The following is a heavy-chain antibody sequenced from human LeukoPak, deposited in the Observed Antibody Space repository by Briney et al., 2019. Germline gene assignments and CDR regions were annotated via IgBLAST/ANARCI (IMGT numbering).Heavy chain of an antibody. CDR3: AKGGDVTIFGVVITKYYYGMYV. D-gene: IGHD3-3*01. CDR2: IKQDGSEK. CDR1: GFTFSSYW. J-gene: IGHJ6*02. V-gene: IGHV3-7*03. Sequence: GGSLRLSCAASGFTFSSYWMSWVRQAPGKGLEWVANIKQDGSEKYYVDSVKGRFTISRDNAKNSLYLQMNSLRAEDTAVYYCAKGGDVTIFGVVITKYYYGMYVWGQGTTVTVSS.